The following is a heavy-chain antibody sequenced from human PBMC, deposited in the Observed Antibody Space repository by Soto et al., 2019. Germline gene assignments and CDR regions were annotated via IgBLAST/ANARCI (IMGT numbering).Heavy chain of an antibody. J-gene: IGHJ4*02. CDR2: ISQSGNT. Sequence: SSETLSLTGSIYSGSFSGYYWSWIRQPPGKGLEWIGEISQSGNTNYSPSLKSRVSISIDTSKKQFSLNLASVSAADTAVYYCARAPTVSGSSQTRPDFWGQGTLVTVS. CDR1: SGSFSGYY. V-gene: IGHV4-34*01. CDR3: ARAPTVSGSSQTRPDF. D-gene: IGHD6-6*01.